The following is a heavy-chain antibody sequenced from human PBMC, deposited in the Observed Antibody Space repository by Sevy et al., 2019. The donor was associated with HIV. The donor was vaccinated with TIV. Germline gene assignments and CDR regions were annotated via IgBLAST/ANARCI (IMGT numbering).Heavy chain of an antibody. V-gene: IGHV3-66*01. CDR2: IDSGGNT. CDR1: GFTVSGNY. J-gene: IGHJ6*02. Sequence: GGSLRLSCEASGFTVSGNYMAWVRLAPGKGLEWVSLIDSGGNTYYADSVKGRFTISRDNAKNTLYLQMNPLRAEDTAVYFCARDRYYDASGYYYYYYGMDVWGQGTTVTVSS. D-gene: IGHD3-22*01. CDR3: ARDRYYDASGYYYYYYGMDV.